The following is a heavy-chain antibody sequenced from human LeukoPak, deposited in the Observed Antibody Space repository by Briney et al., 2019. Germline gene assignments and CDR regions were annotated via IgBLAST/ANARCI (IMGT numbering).Heavy chain of an antibody. J-gene: IGHJ6*03. CDR1: GFTFINYC. CDR2: IWSDGNNR. CDR3: AKDPGASVSGFHMDV. D-gene: IGHD7-27*01. V-gene: IGHV3-30*02. Sequence: GSLRLLSATSGFTFINYCMHCVSQATREGREGGSFIWSDGNNRFYADAVKGRFTISRDNSKNILYLQMDSLSPEDTAVYYCAKDPGASVSGFHMDVWGKGTTVIVSS.